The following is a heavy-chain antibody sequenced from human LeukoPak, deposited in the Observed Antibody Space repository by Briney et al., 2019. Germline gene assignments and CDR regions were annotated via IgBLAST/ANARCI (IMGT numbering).Heavy chain of an antibody. CDR2: INHSGST. V-gene: IGHV4-34*01. D-gene: IGHD1-26*01. Sequence: SETLSLTCAVYGGSFSGYYWSWIRQPPGKGLEWIGEINHSGSTNYNPSLKSRVTISVDTSKNQFSLKLSSVTAADTAVYYCARDLGGVGARFDYWGQGTLVTVSS. CDR3: ARDLGGVGARFDY. J-gene: IGHJ4*02. CDR1: GGSFSGYY.